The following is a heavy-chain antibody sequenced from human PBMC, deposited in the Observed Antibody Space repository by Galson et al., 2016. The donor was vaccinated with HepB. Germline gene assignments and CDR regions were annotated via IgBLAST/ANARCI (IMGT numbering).Heavy chain of an antibody. CDR2: ISVYNGNT. CDR1: GYTFRNYG. J-gene: IGHJ5*02. D-gene: IGHD2-21*01. V-gene: IGHV1-18*01. CDR3: AREARSLVVSSGAWFDT. Sequence: SVKVSCKASGYTFRNYGITWVRQAPGQGLEWMGWISVYNGNTKYAQKFQGRFSMTTDTSTSTAYMELRTLRSDDTAVYYCAREARSLVVSSGAWFDTWGQGTLVSVSS.